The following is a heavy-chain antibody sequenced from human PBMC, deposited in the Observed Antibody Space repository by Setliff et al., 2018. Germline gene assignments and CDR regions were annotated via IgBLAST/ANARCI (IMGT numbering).Heavy chain of an antibody. CDR3: ARATDDYVWGSYRYTNYYYMDV. CDR2: IHYSGTT. CDR1: GASINSGTYY. D-gene: IGHD3-16*02. V-gene: IGHV4-39*01. J-gene: IGHJ6*03. Sequence: SETLSLTCTVSGASINSGTYYWAWIRQPPGKGLEWIGRIHYSGTTYYNASLKSRVTMSVDTSKNQFSLNLSSVTAADTAVYYCARATDDYVWGSYRYTNYYYMDVWGKGTTVTVSS.